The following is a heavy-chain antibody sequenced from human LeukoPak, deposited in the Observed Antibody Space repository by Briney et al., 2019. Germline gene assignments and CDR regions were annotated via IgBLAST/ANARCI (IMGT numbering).Heavy chain of an antibody. CDR2: ISWNSGSI. V-gene: IGHV3-9*01. CDR1: GFTFDDYA. J-gene: IGHJ3*02. CDR3: AKDMATVAPLDAFDI. Sequence: PGGSLRLSCAASGFTFDDYAMHWVRQAPGKGLEWVSGISWNSGSIGYADSVKGRFTISRDNAKNSLYLQMNSLRAEDTALYYCAKDMATVAPLDAFDIWGQGTMVTVSS. D-gene: IGHD4-23*01.